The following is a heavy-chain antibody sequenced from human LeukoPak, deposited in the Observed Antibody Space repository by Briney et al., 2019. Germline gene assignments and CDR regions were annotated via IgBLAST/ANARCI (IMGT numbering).Heavy chain of an antibody. D-gene: IGHD5-24*01. Sequence: NSGGSLRLSCAASGFTFSNYDMTWVRQAPGKGLEWVSSISATTIYRFSAGSVRGRFTISRDNVENSLYLHMNDLRREDTAVYYCARIGLGRDAYNSFDYWGQGTLVIVSS. V-gene: IGHV3-21*01. CDR3: ARIGLGRDAYNSFDY. CDR2: ISATTIYR. CDR1: GFTFSNYD. J-gene: IGHJ4*02.